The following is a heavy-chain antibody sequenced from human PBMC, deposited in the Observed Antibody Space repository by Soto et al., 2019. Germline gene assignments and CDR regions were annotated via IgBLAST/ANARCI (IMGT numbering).Heavy chain of an antibody. CDR3: ARSSSGLKWLVPVYYFDY. V-gene: IGHV3-30-3*01. D-gene: IGHD6-19*01. Sequence: PGGSLRLSCAASGFTFNSYDMHWVRQAPGKGLEWVAVISYDGSNKYYADSVKGRFTISRDNSKNTLYLQMNSLRAEDTAVYYCARSSSGLKWLVPVYYFDYWGQGTLVTV. J-gene: IGHJ4*02. CDR1: GFTFNSYD. CDR2: ISYDGSNK.